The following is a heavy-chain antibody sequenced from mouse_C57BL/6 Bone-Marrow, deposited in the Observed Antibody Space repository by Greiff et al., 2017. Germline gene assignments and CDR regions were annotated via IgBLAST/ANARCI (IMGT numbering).Heavy chain of an antibody. V-gene: IGHV1-50*01. Sequence: VQLQQPGAELVKPGASVKLSCKASGYTFTSYWMQWVKQRPGQGLVWIGEIDPSDSYTNYNQKFKGKATLTVDTSSSTAYMQLSSLTSEASAVYYCARWGLRGYAMDYWGQGTSVTVSS. D-gene: IGHD2-4*01. CDR2: IDPSDSYT. CDR1: GYTFTSYW. CDR3: ARWGLRGYAMDY. J-gene: IGHJ4*01.